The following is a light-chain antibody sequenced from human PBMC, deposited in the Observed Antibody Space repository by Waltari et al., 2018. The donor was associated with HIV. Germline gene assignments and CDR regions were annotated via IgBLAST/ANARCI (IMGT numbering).Light chain of an antibody. Sequence: QSVLTQPPSVSGAPGQRVSISCTGSSSNIGAGYDVHWYHQIPGTAPKLLVFINHNRPSGVPDRFSGSKSGTSASLAITGLQPEDEAHYYCQSYDRSLSVVFGGGTKLTVL. V-gene: IGLV1-40*01. J-gene: IGLJ2*01. CDR1: SSNIGAGYD. CDR2: INH. CDR3: QSYDRSLSVV.